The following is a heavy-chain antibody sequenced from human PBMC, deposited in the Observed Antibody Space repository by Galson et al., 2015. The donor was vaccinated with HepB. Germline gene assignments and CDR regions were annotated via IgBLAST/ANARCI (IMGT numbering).Heavy chain of an antibody. CDR1: GFTFTRYA. J-gene: IGHJ4*02. CDR3: ARHRSVRSSSWEAFDY. Sequence: SLRLSYAASGFTFTRYAMTWVRQAPGKGLEWVSSITSSGGNTYYTDSVKGRLTISRDNSKNTLYLQMNSLRAEDTAVYYCARHRSVRSSSWEAFDYWGQGTLVTVSS. V-gene: IGHV3-23*01. CDR2: ITSSGGNT. D-gene: IGHD6-13*01.